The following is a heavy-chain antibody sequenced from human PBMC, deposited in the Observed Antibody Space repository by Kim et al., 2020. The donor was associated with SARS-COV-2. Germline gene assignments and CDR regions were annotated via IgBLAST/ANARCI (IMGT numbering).Heavy chain of an antibody. J-gene: IGHJ4*02. CDR3: ARDGLDSSGWYPFDY. Sequence: DSVKGRFTIPRDNSKNTLYLQMNSLRAEATAVYYCARDGLDSSGWYPFDYWGQGTLVTVSS. V-gene: IGHV3-30*07. D-gene: IGHD6-19*01.